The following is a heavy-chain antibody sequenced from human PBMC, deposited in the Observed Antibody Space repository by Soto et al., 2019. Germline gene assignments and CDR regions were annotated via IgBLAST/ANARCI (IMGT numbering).Heavy chain of an antibody. J-gene: IGHJ3*02. D-gene: IGHD5-18*01. CDR2: IYYSGST. Sequence: PSETLSLTCTVSGGSISSGDYYWSWIRQHPGKGLEWIGYIYYSGSTYYNPSLKTRLTISKDTSKNQVVLTMTNMDPVDTATYYCARTDTAMAPAPFDAFDIWGQGTMVTVSS. CDR3: ARTDTAMAPAPFDAFDI. CDR1: GGSISSGDYY. V-gene: IGHV4-31*08.